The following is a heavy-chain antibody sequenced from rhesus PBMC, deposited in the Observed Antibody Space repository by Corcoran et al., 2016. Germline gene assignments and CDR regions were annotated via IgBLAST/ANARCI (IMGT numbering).Heavy chain of an antibody. CDR3: ARGGGREYGTGSGCRNNRFDV. V-gene: IGHV4-73*01. D-gene: IGHD2-21*01. CDR1: GGSISGYY. Sequence: QVTLQQWGEGLVKPSETLSLTCAVYGGSISGYYWSWIRQPPGKGLEWIGNIDGNSASNKDNHSLKNRGTRSKETSKNQFSRKLSSGTAADTAVYDWARGGGREYGTGSGCRNNRFDVWGPGVLVTVSS. J-gene: IGHJ5-1*01. CDR2: IDGNSASN.